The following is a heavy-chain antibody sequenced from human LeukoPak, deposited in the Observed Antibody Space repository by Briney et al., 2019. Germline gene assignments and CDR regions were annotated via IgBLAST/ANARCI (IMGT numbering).Heavy chain of an antibody. D-gene: IGHD1-26*01. CDR3: ATGRRAGIVGATPQAHDAFDI. Sequence: PGGSLRLSCAASGFTFSSYAMHWVRQAPGKGLEWVAVISYDGSNKYYADSVKGRFTISRDNSKNTLYLQMNSLRAEDTAVYYCATGRRAGIVGATPQAHDAFDIWGQGTMVTVSS. CDR1: GFTFSSYA. CDR2: ISYDGSNK. V-gene: IGHV3-30-3*01. J-gene: IGHJ3*02.